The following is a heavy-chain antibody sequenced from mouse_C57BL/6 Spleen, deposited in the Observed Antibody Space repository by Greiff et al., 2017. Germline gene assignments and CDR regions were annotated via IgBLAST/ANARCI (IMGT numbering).Heavy chain of an antibody. Sequence: EVQLVESGGGLVKPGGSLKLSCAASGFTFSDYGMHWVRQAPEKGLEWVAYISSGSSTIYYADTVKGRFTISRDNAKNTLFLQMTSLRSEDTAMYYCARSHFAYWGQGTLVTVSA. CDR3: ARSHFAY. CDR1: GFTFSDYG. J-gene: IGHJ3*01. CDR2: ISSGSSTI. V-gene: IGHV5-17*01.